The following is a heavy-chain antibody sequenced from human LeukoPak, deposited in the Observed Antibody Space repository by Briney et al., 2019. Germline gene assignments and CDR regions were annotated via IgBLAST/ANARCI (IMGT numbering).Heavy chain of an antibody. CDR1: GDSISSGGYY. V-gene: IGHV4-31*03. Sequence: SETLSLTCTVSGDSISSGGYYWSWIRQHPGKRLEWIGCISYTGHTYYNPSLRSRLTISVDTSKNHFSLKLSSVTAADTAVYYCARDYYDASGHHYEQAFVIGWKGTSAAVSS. CDR3: ARDYYDASGHHYEQAFVI. J-gene: IGHJ3*02. CDR2: ISYTGHT. D-gene: IGHD3-22*01.